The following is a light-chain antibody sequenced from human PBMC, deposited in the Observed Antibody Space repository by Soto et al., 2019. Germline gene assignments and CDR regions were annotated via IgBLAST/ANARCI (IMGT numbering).Light chain of an antibody. J-gene: IGKJ1*01. CDR3: QQYGSSAWT. Sequence: EIVLTQSPGTLSLSPGERATLSCWASQSVMNNYLAWYQQKPGQPPRLLIYGASTRATGISDRFTGSGSGTDSTLTISRLEPEDFAVYYCQQYGSSAWTFGQGTKVEIK. V-gene: IGKV3-20*01. CDR1: QSVMNNY. CDR2: GAS.